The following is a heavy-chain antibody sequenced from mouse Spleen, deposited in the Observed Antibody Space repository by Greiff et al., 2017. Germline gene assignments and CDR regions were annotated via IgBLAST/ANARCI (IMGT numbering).Heavy chain of an antibody. D-gene: IGHD1-1*01. V-gene: IGHV1S29*02. CDR3: ARGLYYGYAMDY. CDR1: GYTFTDYN. Sequence: EVQRVESGPELVKPGASVKISCKASGYTFTDYNMHWVKQSHGKSLEWIGYIYPYNGGTGYNQKFKSKATLTVDNSSSTAYMELRSLTSEDSAVYYCARGLYYGYAMDYWGQGTSVTVSS. J-gene: IGHJ4*01. CDR2: IYPYNGGT.